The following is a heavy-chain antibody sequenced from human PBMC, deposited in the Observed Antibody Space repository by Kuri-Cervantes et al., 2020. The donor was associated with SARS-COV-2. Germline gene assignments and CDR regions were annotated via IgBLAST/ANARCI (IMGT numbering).Heavy chain of an antibody. D-gene: IGHD1-26*01. Sequence: SQTLSLTCAVSGGSISSGGYSWSWIRQPPGKGLEWIGYIYHSGSTSYNPSLKSRVTISVDRSKNQFSLKLSSVTAADTAVYYCARGLGRFDPWGQGTTVTVSS. CDR2: IYHSGST. J-gene: IGHJ6*02. CDR1: GGSISSGGYS. V-gene: IGHV4-30-2*01. CDR3: ARGLGRFDP.